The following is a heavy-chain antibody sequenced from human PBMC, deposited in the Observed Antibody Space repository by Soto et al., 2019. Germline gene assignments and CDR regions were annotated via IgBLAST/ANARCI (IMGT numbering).Heavy chain of an antibody. Sequence: PGGSLRLSCAASGFTFSSYWMSWVRQAPGKGLEWVANINQDGSEKYYVDSVKGRFTISRDNAKNSLYLQMNSLRAEDTAVYYCAREFPHSGSYHSDYWGQGTLVTVSS. CDR2: INQDGSEK. CDR3: AREFPHSGSYHSDY. J-gene: IGHJ4*02. V-gene: IGHV3-7*01. CDR1: GFTFSSYW. D-gene: IGHD1-26*01.